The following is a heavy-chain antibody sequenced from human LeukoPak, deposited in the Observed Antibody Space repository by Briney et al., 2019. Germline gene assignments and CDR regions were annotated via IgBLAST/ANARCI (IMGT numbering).Heavy chain of an antibody. Sequence: ASVKVSCKASGYTLTAHAINWVRQAPGQGLEWMGWINTNTGNPAYAQGFTGRFVFSLDTSDSTAYLQINSLKAEDTAVYFCGRGWGWNDAPDYWGQGTLVTVSA. CDR1: GYTLTAHA. CDR2: INTNTGNP. V-gene: IGHV7-4-1*02. D-gene: IGHD1-1*01. J-gene: IGHJ4*02. CDR3: GRGWGWNDAPDY.